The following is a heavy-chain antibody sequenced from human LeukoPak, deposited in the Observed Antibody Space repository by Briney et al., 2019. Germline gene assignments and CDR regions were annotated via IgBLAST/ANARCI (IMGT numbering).Heavy chain of an antibody. CDR2: INAGNGNT. D-gene: IGHD3-22*01. J-gene: IGHJ6*02. V-gene: IGHV1-3*01. CDR3: ARSDSSGYLLYYYYGMDV. Sequence: ASVKVPCKASGYTFTIYAMHWVRQAPGQRLEWMGWINAGNGNTKYSQKFQGRVTITRDTSASTAYMELSSLRSEDTAVYYCARSDSSGYLLYYYYGMDVWGQGTTVTVSS. CDR1: GYTFTIYA.